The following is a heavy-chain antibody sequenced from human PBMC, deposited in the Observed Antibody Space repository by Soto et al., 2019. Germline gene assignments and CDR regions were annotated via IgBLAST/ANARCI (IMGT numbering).Heavy chain of an antibody. CDR2: IYHSGST. CDR3: ARGYYDSSRKKYYFDY. Sequence: SETLSLTCAVSGYSISSGYYWGWIRQPPGKGLEWIGSIYHSGSTYYNPSLKSRVTISVDTSKNQFSLKLSSVTAADTAVYYCARGYYDSSRKKYYFDYWGQGTLVTVSS. CDR1: GYSISSGYY. V-gene: IGHV4-38-2*01. D-gene: IGHD3-22*01. J-gene: IGHJ4*02.